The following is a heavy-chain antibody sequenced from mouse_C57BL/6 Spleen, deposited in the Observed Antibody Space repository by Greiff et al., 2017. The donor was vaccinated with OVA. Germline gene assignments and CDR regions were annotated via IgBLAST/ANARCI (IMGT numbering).Heavy chain of an antibody. CDR3: ARDYYDSSYERYFDV. V-gene: IGHV5-16*01. Sequence: EVKLVESEGGLVQPGSSMKLSCTASGFTFSDYYMAWVRQVPEKGLEWVANINYDGSSTYYLDSLKSRFIISRDNAKNILYLQMSSLKSEDTATYYCARDYYDSSYERYFDVWGTGTTVTVSS. D-gene: IGHD1-1*01. CDR1: GFTFSDYY. CDR2: INYDGSST. J-gene: IGHJ1*03.